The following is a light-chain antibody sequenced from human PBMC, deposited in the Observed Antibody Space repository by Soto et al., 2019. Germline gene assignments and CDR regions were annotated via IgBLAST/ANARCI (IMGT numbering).Light chain of an antibody. CDR1: QSVSSSY. V-gene: IGKV3-20*01. CDR2: GAS. Sequence: EIVLTQSPGTLSLSPGERATLSCRASQSVSSSYLAWYQQKPGQAPRLLIYGASSRATGIPDRFSGSGSGTEFPLTISRLGPEDFAVYYCQQYGSSPPWTFGQGTKVEIK. CDR3: QQYGSSPPWT. J-gene: IGKJ1*01.